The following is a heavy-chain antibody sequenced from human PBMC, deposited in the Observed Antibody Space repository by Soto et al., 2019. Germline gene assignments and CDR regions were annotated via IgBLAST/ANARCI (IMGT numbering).Heavy chain of an antibody. J-gene: IGHJ6*02. CDR2: ISAHKGNR. Sequence: QVQLVQSGAEVKKPGASMKVSCKASGYNFTSYGIRWVRQAPGQGLEWMGWISAHKGNRNYAHYLQGRVTMTTDTSTSTAYMELRSLRSDDTAVYYCAGLSSVWPDYYYGMDVWCQGTTVTVSS. D-gene: IGHD6-19*01. V-gene: IGHV1-18*01. CDR1: GYNFTSYG. CDR3: AGLSSVWPDYYYGMDV.